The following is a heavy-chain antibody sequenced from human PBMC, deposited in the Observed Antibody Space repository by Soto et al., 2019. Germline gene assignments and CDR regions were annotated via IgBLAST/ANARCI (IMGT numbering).Heavy chain of an antibody. Sequence: QVQLVQSGAEVKKPGASVKVSCKASGYTFTSYAMHWVRQAPGQRLEWMGWINAGNGNTKYSQKFQGRVTLNRDTSASTAYMELSSLRSEDTAVYYCATEERAIFGGGDYYYGMDVWGQGTTVTVSS. CDR3: ATEERAIFGGGDYYYGMDV. CDR2: INAGNGNT. J-gene: IGHJ6*02. D-gene: IGHD3-3*01. V-gene: IGHV1-3*01. CDR1: GYTFTSYA.